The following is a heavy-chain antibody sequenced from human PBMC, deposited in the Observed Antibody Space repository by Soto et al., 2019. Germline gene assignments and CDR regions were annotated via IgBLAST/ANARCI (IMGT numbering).Heavy chain of an antibody. V-gene: IGHV3-23*01. CDR2: ISGSGGGT. CDR3: AKAWMDNARQRYFDH. D-gene: IGHD5-12*01. Sequence: GGSLRLSCAASGFTFSSYAMSWVRQAPGKGLEWVSAISGSGGGTYYADSVKGRFTISRDNSKNTLYLQMNSLRAEDTAVYSCAKAWMDNARQRYFDHWGQGTLVTVSS. J-gene: IGHJ4*02. CDR1: GFTFSSYA.